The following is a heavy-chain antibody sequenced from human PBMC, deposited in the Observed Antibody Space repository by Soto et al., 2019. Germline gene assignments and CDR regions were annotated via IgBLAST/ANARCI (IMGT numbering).Heavy chain of an antibody. CDR1: GFTFSSYG. J-gene: IGHJ4*02. CDR2: IWSDGSNK. Sequence: QVQLVESGGGVVQPGRSLRLSCAASGFTFSSYGMHWVRQAPGKGLEWVALIWSDGSNKYYADSVKGRFTISRDNSKNTLYVQMNSLRAEDTAVYYCARVFDTHYFDLWGQGTLFTVSS. V-gene: IGHV3-33*01. D-gene: IGHD3-9*01. CDR3: ARVFDTHYFDL.